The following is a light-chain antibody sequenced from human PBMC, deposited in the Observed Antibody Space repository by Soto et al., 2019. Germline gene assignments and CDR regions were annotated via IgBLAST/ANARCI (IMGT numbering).Light chain of an antibody. CDR1: QSVGTY. Sequence: EIVLTQSPATLSLSPGERATLSCRASQSVGTYLAWYRQKPGQAPRLLIHDASNRAPGIPDRISGSGSGTEFILSISSLEPEDFAVYYCQQRNSWPPTLTFGQGTKVEIK. CDR3: QQRNSWPPTLT. V-gene: IGKV3-11*01. CDR2: DAS. J-gene: IGKJ1*01.